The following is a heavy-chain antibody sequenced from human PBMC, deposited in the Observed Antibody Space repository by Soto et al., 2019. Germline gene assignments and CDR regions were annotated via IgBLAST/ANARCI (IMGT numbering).Heavy chain of an antibody. Sequence: EVQLLESGGGFLQPGGSLRLSCAASGFTFSNETMSWVRQAPGRGLEWVSSLDGSGSHTFHADSVKGRFTISRDNSKNTVYLQMNSLRAEDTAVYYCVKARYSSNRGYFDYWGQGTLVSVSS. V-gene: IGHV3-23*01. J-gene: IGHJ4*02. D-gene: IGHD1-26*01. CDR1: GFTFSNET. CDR2: LDGSGSHT. CDR3: VKARYSSNRGYFDY.